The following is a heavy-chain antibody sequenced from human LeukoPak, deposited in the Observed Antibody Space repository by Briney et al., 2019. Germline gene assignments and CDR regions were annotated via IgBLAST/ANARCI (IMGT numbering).Heavy chain of an antibody. CDR3: AKSTYYYDTFVNAFDL. D-gene: IGHD3-22*01. CDR2: IYYGGST. V-gene: IGHV4-39*07. J-gene: IGHJ3*01. CDR1: GGSVSSTHY. Sequence: SETLSLTCTVSGGSVSSTHYWGWIRQPPGKGLEWIGSIYYGGSTYYNASLRSRVTTSVDTSKNQFSLKLSSVTAADTAVYYCAKSTYYYDTFVNAFDLWGQGTVVTVSS.